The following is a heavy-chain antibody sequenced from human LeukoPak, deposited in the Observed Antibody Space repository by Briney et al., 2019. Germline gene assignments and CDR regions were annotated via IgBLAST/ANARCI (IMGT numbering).Heavy chain of an antibody. J-gene: IGHJ4*02. Sequence: GGSLRLSCAASGFIFTDYAMNWVRQAPGRGLEWVSSIGPGGSDTYYADSVRGRFTVSRDNSKNTIFLQVNSLRDDDTALYYCAKKGGQTSPGNYFDYWGQGTQVTVSS. V-gene: IGHV3-23*01. CDR1: GFIFTDYA. CDR2: IGPGGSDT. CDR3: AKKGGQTSPGNYFDY. D-gene: IGHD3-16*01.